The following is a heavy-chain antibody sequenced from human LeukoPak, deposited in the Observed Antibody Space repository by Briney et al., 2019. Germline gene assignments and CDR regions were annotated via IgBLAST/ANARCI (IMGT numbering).Heavy chain of an antibody. CDR2: ISSSSSYI. V-gene: IGHV3-21*01. J-gene: IGHJ4*02. CDR1: GFTFSSYS. CDR3: ANSGSYFHSPVDY. Sequence: GGSLRLSCAASGFTFSSYSMNWVRQAPGKGLEWVSSISSSSSYIYYADSVKGRFTISRDSAKNSLYLQMNSLRAEDTAVYYCANSGSYFHSPVDYWGQGTLVTVSS. D-gene: IGHD3-10*01.